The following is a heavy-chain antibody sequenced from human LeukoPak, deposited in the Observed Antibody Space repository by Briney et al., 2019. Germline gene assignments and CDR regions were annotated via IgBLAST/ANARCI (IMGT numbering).Heavy chain of an antibody. J-gene: IGHJ6*02. CDR2: IYTSGST. V-gene: IGHV4-4*07. Sequence: PSETLSLTCTVSGGSISSYYWSWIRQPAGKGLEWIGRIYTSGSTNYNPSLKSRVTMSVDTSKNQFSLKLSSVTAADTAVYYCARDERGFEYCSSTSCYHVSYYGMDVWGQGTTVTVSS. CDR3: ARDERGFEYCSSTSCYHVSYYGMDV. D-gene: IGHD2-2*01. CDR1: GGSISSYY.